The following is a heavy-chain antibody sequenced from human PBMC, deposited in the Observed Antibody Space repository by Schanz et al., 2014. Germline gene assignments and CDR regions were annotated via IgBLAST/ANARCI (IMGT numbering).Heavy chain of an antibody. CDR2: IIPSLGLA. CDR3: AKAGSGWSTAGYYY. Sequence: VQLEQSGAEVKKPGSSVKVSCKASGGTFSSFGINWVRQAPGQGLEWMGRIIPSLGLAKYEQKFQDKVTITADRSTSTAYMELSSLRSEDTAVYYCAKAGSGWSTAGYYYWGQGTLVAVSS. J-gene: IGHJ4*02. D-gene: IGHD6-19*01. V-gene: IGHV1-69*04. CDR1: GGTFSSFG.